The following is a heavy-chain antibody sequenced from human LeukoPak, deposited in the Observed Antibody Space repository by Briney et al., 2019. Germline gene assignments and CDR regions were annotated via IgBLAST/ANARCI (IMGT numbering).Heavy chain of an antibody. J-gene: IGHJ4*02. CDR2: ISAYNGIT. CDR1: GYTFTSYG. D-gene: IGHD6-19*01. V-gene: IGHV1-18*01. CDR3: ARGERRAVAGTGPSHY. Sequence: ASVKVSCKASGYTFTSYGISWVRQAPGQGLEWMGWISAYNGITNYAQKLQGRVTMTTDTSTSTAYMELRSLRSDDTAVYYCARGERRAVAGTGPSHYWGQGTLVTVSS.